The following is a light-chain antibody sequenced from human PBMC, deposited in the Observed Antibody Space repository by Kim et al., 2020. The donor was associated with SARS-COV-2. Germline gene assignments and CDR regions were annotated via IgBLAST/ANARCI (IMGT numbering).Light chain of an antibody. CDR3: MQALQTPLT. V-gene: IGKV2-28*01. CDR2: LGS. J-gene: IGKJ4*01. Sequence: PASISRRSSQSLLHSNGYNYLDWYLQKPGQSPQLLIYLGSYRASGVPDRFSGSGSGTDFTLKISRVEAEDVGVYYCMQALQTPLTFGGGTKVDIK. CDR1: QSLLHSNGYNY.